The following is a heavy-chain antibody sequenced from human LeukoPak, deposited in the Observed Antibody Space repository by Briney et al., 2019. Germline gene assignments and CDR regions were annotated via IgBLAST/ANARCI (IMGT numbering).Heavy chain of an antibody. Sequence: GGSLRLSCAASGFTFSSYSMNWVRQAPGKGLEWFSSISSSSSYIYYADSVKGRFTISRDNAKNSLYLQMNSLRAEDTAVYYCAGYYDILTGYRPFDYWGQGTLVTVSS. J-gene: IGHJ4*02. CDR3: AGYYDILTGYRPFDY. D-gene: IGHD3-9*01. V-gene: IGHV3-21*01. CDR2: ISSSSSYI. CDR1: GFTFSSYS.